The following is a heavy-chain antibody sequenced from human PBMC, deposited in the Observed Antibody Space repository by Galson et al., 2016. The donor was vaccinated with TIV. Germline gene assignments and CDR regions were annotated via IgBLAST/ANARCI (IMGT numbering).Heavy chain of an antibody. D-gene: IGHD5-24*01. CDR2: IYSGVA. CDR3: AYLGDGPDGLDI. V-gene: IGHV3-53*01. Sequence: SLRLSCAASGFSVSNIYMTWVRQAPGKGLEWVSVIYSGVAHYADSVKGRLFISRDSSKNTLYLQMYSLRVEDTAVYYCAYLGDGPDGLDIWGQGTMVTVSS. J-gene: IGHJ3*02. CDR1: GFSVSNIY.